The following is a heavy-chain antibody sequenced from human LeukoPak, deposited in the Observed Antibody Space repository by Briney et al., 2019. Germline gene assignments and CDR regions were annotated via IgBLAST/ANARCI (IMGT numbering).Heavy chain of an antibody. Sequence: GGSLRLSCAASGFTFSDHYMDWVRQAPGKGLEWVSAISGSGGSTYYADSVKGRFTISRDNSKNTLYLQMNSLRAEDTAVYYCAKSNSGYGYYYYGMDVWGQGTTVTVSS. D-gene: IGHD5-12*01. CDR1: GFTFSDHY. V-gene: IGHV3-23*01. CDR3: AKSNSGYGYYYYGMDV. J-gene: IGHJ6*02. CDR2: ISGSGGST.